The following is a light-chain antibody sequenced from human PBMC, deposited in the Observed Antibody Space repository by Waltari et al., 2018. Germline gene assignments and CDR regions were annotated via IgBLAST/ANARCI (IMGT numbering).Light chain of an antibody. Sequence: QSALTQPASVSGSPGQSITISCNGTSTDVDSYNYVSWYQQHPGQAPKLSLYEVTDRAPGVSNPFSGSKSGNPASLTISGLRAEDEADYYCSSYALRSKLDVFGGGTRLTV. J-gene: IGLJ2*01. CDR2: EVT. V-gene: IGLV2-14*01. CDR1: STDVDSYNY. CDR3: SSYALRSKLDV.